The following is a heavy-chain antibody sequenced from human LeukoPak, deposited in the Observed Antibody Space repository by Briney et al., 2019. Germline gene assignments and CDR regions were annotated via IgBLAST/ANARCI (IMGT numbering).Heavy chain of an antibody. CDR2: IYSGGST. V-gene: IGHV3-66*01. CDR1: GFTVSSNY. Sequence: GGSLRLSCAASGFTVSSNYMSWVRQAPGKGLEWVSVIYSGGSTYYADSVKGRFTISRDNSKNTLYLQMNSLRAEDTAVYYCAENYYYDSSGYYYDSNWFDPWGQGTLVTVSS. D-gene: IGHD3-22*01. J-gene: IGHJ5*02. CDR3: AENYYYDSSGYYYDSNWFDP.